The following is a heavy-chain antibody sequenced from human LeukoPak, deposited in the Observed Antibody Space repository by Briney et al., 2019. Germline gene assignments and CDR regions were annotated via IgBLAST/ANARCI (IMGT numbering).Heavy chain of an antibody. D-gene: IGHD3-3*01. V-gene: IGHV5-51*01. Sequence: GESLKISCKASGYTFTNYWIGWVRQMPGRGLEWMGIIYPGDSDTRYSPSFQGQVTISADKSISTAYLQWSSLKASDTAMYYCARRSITIFGVVFDYWGQGTLVTVSS. CDR2: IYPGDSDT. J-gene: IGHJ4*02. CDR1: GYTFTNYW. CDR3: ARRSITIFGVVFDY.